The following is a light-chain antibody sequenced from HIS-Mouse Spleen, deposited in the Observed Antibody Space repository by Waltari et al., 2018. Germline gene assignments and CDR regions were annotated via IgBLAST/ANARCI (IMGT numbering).Light chain of an antibody. CDR2: EDS. J-gene: IGLJ2*01. Sequence: SYELTQPPSVSVSPGQTARITCSGDALPKKYAYWYQQKSGQAPVLVIYEDSKRPSGIPERFSGSISGTMATLTISGAQVEDDADYYCYSTDSSGNHRVFGGGTKLTVL. CDR1: ALPKKY. CDR3: YSTDSSGNHRV. V-gene: IGLV3-10*01.